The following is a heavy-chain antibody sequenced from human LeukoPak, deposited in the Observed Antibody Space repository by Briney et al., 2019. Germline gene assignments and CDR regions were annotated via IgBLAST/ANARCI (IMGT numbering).Heavy chain of an antibody. CDR1: GGSISSGDYY. J-gene: IGHJ6*02. CDR2: IYYSGST. V-gene: IGHV4-30-4*01. CDR3: ARDPPRYYYVWGGPLRGYYYYVMDV. Sequence: SETLSLTCTVSGGSISSGDYYWSWIRQPPGKGLEWIGYIYYSGSTYYNPSLKSRVTISVDTSKNQFSLKLSSVTAADTAVYYCARDPPRYYYVWGGPLRGYYYYVMDVGGQGPTVTVS. D-gene: IGHD3-16*01.